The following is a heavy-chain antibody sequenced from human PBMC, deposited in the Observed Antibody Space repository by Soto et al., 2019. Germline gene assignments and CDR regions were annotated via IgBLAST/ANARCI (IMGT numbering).Heavy chain of an antibody. CDR1: GFTFDTYA. CDR2: IGTDSNT. Sequence: GSLRLSCAASGFTFDTYAMNWVRQAPGKGLAWVSAIGTDSNTYYADSVKGRFTISRDNSRTTLYLQMNSLRAEDTALYYCARDRSADRFVQYFQHWGPGTLVTVSS. V-gene: IGHV3-23*01. CDR3: ARDRSADRFVQYFQH. D-gene: IGHD6-19*01. J-gene: IGHJ1*01.